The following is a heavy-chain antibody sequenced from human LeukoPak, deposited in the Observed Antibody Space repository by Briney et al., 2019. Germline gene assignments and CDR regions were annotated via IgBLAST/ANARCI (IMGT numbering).Heavy chain of an antibody. CDR2: ISYDGSNK. J-gene: IGHJ1*01. CDR3: ARDSTVVPQGYFQH. CDR1: GFTFSSYS. Sequence: GGSLRLSCAASGFTFSSYSMNWVRQAPGKGLEWVAVISYDGSNKYYADSVKGRFTISRDNSKNTLYLQMNSLRAEDTAVYYCARDSTVVPQGYFQHWGQGNLVTVSS. V-gene: IGHV3-30*03. D-gene: IGHD4-23*01.